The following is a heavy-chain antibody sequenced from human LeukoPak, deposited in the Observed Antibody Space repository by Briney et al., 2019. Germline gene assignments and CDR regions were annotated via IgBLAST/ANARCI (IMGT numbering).Heavy chain of an antibody. CDR2: ISYDGSNK. V-gene: IGHV3-30*04. J-gene: IGHJ6*03. Sequence: PGGSLRLSCAASGFTFSSYAMHWVRQAPGKGLEWVAVISYDGSNKYYADSVKGRFTISRDNSKNTLYLQMNSLRAEDTAVYYCASAAPVHYYYYMDVWGKGTTVTVSS. CDR1: GFTFSSYA. D-gene: IGHD1-1*01. CDR3: ASAAPVHYYYYMDV.